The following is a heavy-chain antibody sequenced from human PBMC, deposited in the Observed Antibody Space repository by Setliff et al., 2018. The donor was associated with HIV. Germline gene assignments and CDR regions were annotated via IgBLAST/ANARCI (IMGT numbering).Heavy chain of an antibody. CDR2: IYPGDSDT. Sequence: PGESLKISCKASGYNFISYYIGWVRQMPGKGLEWMGIIYPGDSDTRYGPSFEGQVTISADWSITTTFLQWNSLKASGTAMYYCARRPVSDTFDVWGQGTMVTVSS. CDR1: GYNFISYY. J-gene: IGHJ3*01. V-gene: IGHV5-51*01. CDR3: ARRPVSDTFDV.